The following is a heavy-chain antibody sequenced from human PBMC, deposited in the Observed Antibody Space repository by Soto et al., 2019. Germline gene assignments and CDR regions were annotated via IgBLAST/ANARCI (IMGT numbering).Heavy chain of an antibody. J-gene: IGHJ4*02. D-gene: IGHD1-7*01. Sequence: SQTQPLTCAVAGGSIGDGDVHCSLNRKTPGKGLEWIGYIYCSGTTYYNPSLESRVTISLDTSKNQFSLKLSSMTAADTAVFYCARYCTGTIGCVFDYWGQGTLVTVFS. V-gene: IGHV4-30-4*08. CDR3: ARYCTGTIGCVFDY. CDR1: GGSIGDGDVH. CDR2: IYCSGTT.